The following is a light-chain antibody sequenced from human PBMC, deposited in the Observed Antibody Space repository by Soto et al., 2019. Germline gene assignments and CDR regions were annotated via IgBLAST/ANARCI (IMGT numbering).Light chain of an antibody. J-gene: IGKJ1*01. Sequence: DIVLTQSPDSLTVSLGGSATINCRSSQTFLYSSNNKNYLAWYQQKAGQPPRLLINWASTRDSGVPDRFSGSGSGTDFTLTISRLEPEDFAVYYCQQYGSSGTFGQGTKVDNK. V-gene: IGKV4-1*01. CDR3: QQYGSSGT. CDR2: WAS. CDR1: QTFLYSSNNKNY.